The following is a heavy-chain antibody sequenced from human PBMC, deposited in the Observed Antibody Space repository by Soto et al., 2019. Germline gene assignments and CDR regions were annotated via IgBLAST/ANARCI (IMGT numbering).Heavy chain of an antibody. CDR1: VCCIISFSY. J-gene: IGHJ4*01. V-gene: IGHV4-38-2*02. CDR2: IYHGGTT. CDR3: ARVHVMVVDGSNFEY. Sequence: SETRWRTCTFCVCCIISFSYCSCIRQPPGKWPEWIASIYHGGTTFYNPSLKSRITISVDTSNNQFSLKLTSVTAADTAVYYCARVHVMVVDGSNFEYWGHGNMVNVS. D-gene: IGHD6-19*01.